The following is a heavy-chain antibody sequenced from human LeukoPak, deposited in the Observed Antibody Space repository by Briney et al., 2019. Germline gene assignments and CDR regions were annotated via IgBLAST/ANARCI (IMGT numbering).Heavy chain of an antibody. D-gene: IGHD6-19*01. CDR1: GFTFSSYS. CDR3: ARGSGWSEAY. J-gene: IGHJ4*02. Sequence: PGGSLRLSCAASGFTFSSYSMNWVRQAPGKGLEWVSSISSSSSYIYYADSVKGRFTISRDNSKNTLYLQMNSLRAEDTAVYYCARGSGWSEAYWGQGTLVTVSS. V-gene: IGHV3-21*01. CDR2: ISSSSSYI.